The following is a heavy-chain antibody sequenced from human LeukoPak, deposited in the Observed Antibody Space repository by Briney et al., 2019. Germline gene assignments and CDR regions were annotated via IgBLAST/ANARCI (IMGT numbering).Heavy chain of an antibody. V-gene: IGHV1-3*01. D-gene: IGHD6-19*01. CDR1: GYSFTNYA. J-gene: IGHJ4*02. CDR3: ARGSVAGLLDY. CDR2: ISAGSGNT. Sequence: ASVKVSCKASGYSFTNYAIHWVRQAPGQGLQWLGWISAGSGNTKSSQKFQARVTITRDTSASTVYMQLSSLTSEDTAVYYCARGSVAGLLDYWGQGTVVIVSS.